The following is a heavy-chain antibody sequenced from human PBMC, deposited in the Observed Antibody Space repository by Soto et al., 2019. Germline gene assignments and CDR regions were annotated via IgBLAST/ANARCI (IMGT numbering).Heavy chain of an antibody. CDR2: IFSSGTT. D-gene: IGHD3-16*01. Sequence: SETLSLTCTVSGDSVSSGNKYWSWIRQAPGKGLEWIGYIFSSGTTYYNPSLKSRLTMSLDTSQNQFSLRLASVTDADSAVYYCARVPSPFDYYYAMDVWGQGTTVTVSS. J-gene: IGHJ6*02. CDR1: GDSVSSGNKY. CDR3: ARVPSPFDYYYAMDV. V-gene: IGHV4-30-4*01.